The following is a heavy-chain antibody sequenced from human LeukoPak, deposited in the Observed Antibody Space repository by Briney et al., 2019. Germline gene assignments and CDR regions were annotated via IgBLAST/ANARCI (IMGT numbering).Heavy chain of an antibody. V-gene: IGHV4-59*01. CDR3: ATSTGTIYTWFDP. J-gene: IGHJ5*02. Sequence: SETLSLTCTVSGGSISSDYWSWIRQPPGKGLEWIGYTDNSGNTNYNPSLKSRVTISVDTPKNQFSLRLSSVTAADTAVYYCATSTGTIYTWFDPWGQGTLVTVSS. D-gene: IGHD1-1*01. CDR2: TDNSGNT. CDR1: GGSISSDY.